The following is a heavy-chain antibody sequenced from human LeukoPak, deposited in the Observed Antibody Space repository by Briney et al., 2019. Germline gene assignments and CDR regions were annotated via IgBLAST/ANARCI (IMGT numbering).Heavy chain of an antibody. D-gene: IGHD3-3*01. J-gene: IGHJ4*02. V-gene: IGHV4-59*01. CDR1: GGSISSYY. CDR2: IYYSGST. CDR3: AREWPGRSGYYAALDY. Sequence: KPSETLSLTCTVSGGSISSYYWSWIRQPPGKGLEWIGYIYYSGSTNYNPSLKSRVTISVDTSKNQFSLKLSSVTAADTAVYYCAREWPGRSGYYAALDYWGQGTLVTVSS.